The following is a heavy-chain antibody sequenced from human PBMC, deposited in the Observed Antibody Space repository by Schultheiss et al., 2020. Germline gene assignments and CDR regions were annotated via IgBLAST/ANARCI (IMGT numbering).Heavy chain of an antibody. CDR1: GGSVSSGSYY. CDR2: ISWNSGSI. CDR3: ARRDFDY. V-gene: IGHV3-66*02. Sequence: ETLSLTCTVSGGSVSSGSYYMSWVRQAPGKGLEWVSGISWNSGSIGYADSVKGRFTISRDNSKNTLYLQMNSLRAEDTAVYYCARRDFDYWGQGTLVTVSS. J-gene: IGHJ4*02.